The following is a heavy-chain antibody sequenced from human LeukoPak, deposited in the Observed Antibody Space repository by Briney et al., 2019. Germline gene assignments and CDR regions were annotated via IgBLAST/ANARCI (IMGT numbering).Heavy chain of an antibody. J-gene: IGHJ4*02. Sequence: PSETLSLTCTVSGGSISSYYWSWIRQPPGKGLEWIGYIYYSGSTYDNPSLKSRVTISVDTSQNQFSLKLSSVTAADTAVYYCAGDRRQLGVDYWGQGTLVTVSS. V-gene: IGHV4-59*12. D-gene: IGHD6-13*01. CDR2: IYYSGST. CDR1: GGSISSYY. CDR3: AGDRRQLGVDY.